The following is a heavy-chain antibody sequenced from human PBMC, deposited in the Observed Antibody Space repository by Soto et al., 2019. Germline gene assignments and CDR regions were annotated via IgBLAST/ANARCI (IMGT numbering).Heavy chain of an antibody. CDR2: ISYDGSNK. CDR3: ARDRPGDFWSALYYYYYYGMDV. V-gene: IGHV3-30-3*01. D-gene: IGHD3-3*01. J-gene: IGHJ6*02. Sequence: QVQLVESGGGVVQPGRSLRLSCAASGFTFSSYAMHWVRQAPGKGLEWVAVISYDGSNKYYADSVKGRFTISRDNSKNTLYLQMNSLRAEDTAVYYCARDRPGDFWSALYYYYYYGMDVWGQGTTVTVSS. CDR1: GFTFSSYA.